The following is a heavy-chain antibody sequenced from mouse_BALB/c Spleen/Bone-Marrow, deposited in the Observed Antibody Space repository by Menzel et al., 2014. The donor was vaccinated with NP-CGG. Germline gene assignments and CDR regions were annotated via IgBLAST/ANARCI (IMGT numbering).Heavy chain of an antibody. Sequence: EVQVVESGPSLVKPSQTLSLTCSVTGDSITSGYWNWVRKFPGNKLEYMGYISYSGSTYYNPSLKSRISITRDTSKSQYYLQLNSVTTEDTATYYCAREKVPYYYAMDYWGQGTSVTVSS. J-gene: IGHJ4*01. V-gene: IGHV3-8*02. CDR2: ISYSGST. CDR1: GDSITSGY. D-gene: IGHD5-1*01. CDR3: AREKVPYYYAMDY.